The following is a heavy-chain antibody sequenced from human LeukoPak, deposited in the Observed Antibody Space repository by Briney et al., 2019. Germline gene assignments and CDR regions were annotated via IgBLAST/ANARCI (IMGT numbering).Heavy chain of an antibody. CDR2: INPNSGDT. CDR3: ARGLGWDSGTYLGA. CDR1: GYTFTGYY. V-gene: IGHV1-2*02. J-gene: IGHJ5*02. D-gene: IGHD1-26*01. Sequence: ASVKVSCKATGYTFTGYYMHWVRQAPRQGLEWMGWINPNSGDTNYAQKFQGRVSMTRDTSISTAYMELSGLRSDDTALYYCARGLGWDSGTYLGAWGQGTLVTVSS.